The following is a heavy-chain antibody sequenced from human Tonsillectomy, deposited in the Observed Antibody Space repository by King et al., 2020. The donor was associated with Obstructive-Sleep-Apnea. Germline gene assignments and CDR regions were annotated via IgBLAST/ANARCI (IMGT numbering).Heavy chain of an antibody. CDR3: ARGGHYYDSSGLDY. J-gene: IGHJ4*02. D-gene: IGHD3-22*01. V-gene: IGHV4-34*01. CDR2: ISQSGRT. CDR1: GGSFSGYY. Sequence: VPLQQWGAGLLKPSETLSLTCAVYGGSFSGYYWNWIRPPPGKGLEWIGEISQSGRTNHNPSLKSRVTISVDTSNNRFSLKLNSVTAADTAVYFCARGGHYYDSSGLDYWGQGTLVTVSS.